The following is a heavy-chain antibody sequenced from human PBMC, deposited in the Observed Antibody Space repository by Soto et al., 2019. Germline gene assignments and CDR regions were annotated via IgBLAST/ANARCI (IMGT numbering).Heavy chain of an antibody. D-gene: IGHD2-2*01. V-gene: IGHV4-34*01. Sequence: PSETLSLTCAVYGGSFSRYYWCWIRQPPGKGLEWIGEINHSGSTNYNPSLKSRVTVSIDTSKNQFSLNLSSVTAADTAVYYCARALSVSNTFYYYYGVDVWGRGTTVTVSS. CDR3: ARALSVSNTFYYYYGVDV. CDR2: INHSGST. J-gene: IGHJ6*02. CDR1: GGSFSRYY.